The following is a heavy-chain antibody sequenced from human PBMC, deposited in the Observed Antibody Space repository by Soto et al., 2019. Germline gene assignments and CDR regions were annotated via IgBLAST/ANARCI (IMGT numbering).Heavy chain of an antibody. Sequence: QVQLVESGGGVVQPGRSLRLSCAASGFTFSSYGMHWVRQARGKGLEWVAVISYDGSNKYYADSVKGRFTISRDNSTNPLYLQMNSLRAEDTAVYYCAKDLITCGGVIVTRHYCYYGMDVWGQGTTVTVSS. CDR3: AKDLITCGGVIVTRHYCYYGMDV. V-gene: IGHV3-30*18. CDR2: ISYDGSNK. CDR1: GFTFSSYG. J-gene: IGHJ6*02. D-gene: IGHD3-16*02.